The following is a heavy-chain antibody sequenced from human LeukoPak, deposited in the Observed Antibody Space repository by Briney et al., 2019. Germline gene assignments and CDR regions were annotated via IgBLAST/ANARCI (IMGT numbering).Heavy chain of an antibody. CDR1: GGSISSGSYY. CDR3: ARETSYYYDSSGYYLPPDY. CDR2: IYTSGST. J-gene: IGHJ4*02. Sequence: SQTLSLTCTVSGGSISSGSYYWSWIRQPAGKGLEWNGRIYTSGSTNYNPSLKSRVTISVDTSKNQFSLKLSSVTAADTAAYYCARETSYYYDSSGYYLPPDYWGQGTLVTVSS. V-gene: IGHV4-61*02. D-gene: IGHD3-22*01.